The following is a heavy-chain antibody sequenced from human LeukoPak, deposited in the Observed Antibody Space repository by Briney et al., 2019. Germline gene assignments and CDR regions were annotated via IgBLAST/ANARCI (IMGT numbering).Heavy chain of an antibody. D-gene: IGHD3-9*01. V-gene: IGHV4-39*01. J-gene: IGHJ4*02. CDR2: VYYSGTT. CDR3: ARHPTGFDY. Sequence: SETLSLTCTVSGGSISSSTYYWGWIRQPPGKGLEWIGSVYYSGTTYYNPSLKSRVTISVDTSKNQFSLKLSSLTAADTAAYYCARHPTGFDYWGQGTLVTVSS. CDR1: GGSISSSTYY.